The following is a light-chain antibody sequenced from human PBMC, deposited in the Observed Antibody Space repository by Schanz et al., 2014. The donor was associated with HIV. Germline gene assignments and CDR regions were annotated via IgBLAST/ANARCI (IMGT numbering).Light chain of an antibody. J-gene: IGKJ5*01. V-gene: IGKV3D-20*02. CDR2: GAS. CDR1: QNVRSNY. Sequence: EIVLTQSPGTLSLSPGERATLSCRASQNVRSNYLAWYQQKPGQAPRLLIYGASNRATGIPARFSGSGSGTDFTLTISRLEPEDFAVYYCQQRSDWPPITFGQGTRLEIK. CDR3: QQRSDWPPIT.